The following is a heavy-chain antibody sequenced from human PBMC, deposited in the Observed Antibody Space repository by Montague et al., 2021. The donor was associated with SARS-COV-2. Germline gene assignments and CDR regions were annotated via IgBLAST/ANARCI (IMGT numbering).Heavy chain of an antibody. Sequence: CAISGDSVSTHSGDWVWMRQSPSRGLEWLGRTYYRSQWYNDYAVSLKXRITITPDTSKNLFSLQLRSVTPDDTAVYYCARMAVAPRPGAYYGMDVWGQGTTVTVS. CDR1: GDSVSTHSGD. V-gene: IGHV6-1*01. J-gene: IGHJ6*02. D-gene: IGHD6-6*01. CDR2: TYYRSQWYN. CDR3: ARMAVAPRPGAYYGMDV.